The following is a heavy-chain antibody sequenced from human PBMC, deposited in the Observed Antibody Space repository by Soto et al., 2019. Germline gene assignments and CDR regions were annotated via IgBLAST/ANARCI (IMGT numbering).Heavy chain of an antibody. CDR1: GFTFSSYA. V-gene: IGHV3-23*01. D-gene: IGHD3-16*02. Sequence: EVQLLESGGGLVQPGGSLRLSCAASGFTFSSYAMSWVRQAPGKGLEWVSAISGSGGSTYYADSVKGRFTISRDNSTNTLYLQMNSLRAEDTAVYYCANDYVWGSYRHFDYWGQGTLVTVSS. CDR3: ANDYVWGSYRHFDY. J-gene: IGHJ4*02. CDR2: ISGSGGST.